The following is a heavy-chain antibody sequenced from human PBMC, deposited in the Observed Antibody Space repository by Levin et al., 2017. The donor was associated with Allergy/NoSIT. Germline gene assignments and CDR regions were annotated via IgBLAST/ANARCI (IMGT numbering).Heavy chain of an antibody. J-gene: IGHJ4*02. CDR2: IYYSGST. V-gene: IGHV4-59*01. D-gene: IGHD6-13*01. CDR3: ARVVAAAGTGGNYFDY. CDR1: GGSISSYY. Sequence: SETLSLTCTVSGGSISSYYWSWIRQPPGKGLEWIGYIYYSGSTNYNPSLKSRVTISVDTSKNQFSLKLSSVTAADTAMYYCARVVAAAGTGGNYFDYWGQGTLVTVSS.